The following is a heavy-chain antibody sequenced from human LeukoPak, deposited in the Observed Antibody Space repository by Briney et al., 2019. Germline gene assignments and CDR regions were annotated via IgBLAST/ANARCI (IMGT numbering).Heavy chain of an antibody. V-gene: IGHV4-59*08. D-gene: IGHD3-10*01. Sequence: SETLSLTCTVSGGSISSFYWNWIRQPPGKGLEWIGYIYDSGSTNYNPSLKSRVTISVDTSKNQFSLKLSSVTAADTAVYYCARLAQGSGTYGFDYWGQGTLVTVSS. CDR2: IYDSGST. CDR1: GGSISSFY. CDR3: ARLAQGSGTYGFDY. J-gene: IGHJ4*02.